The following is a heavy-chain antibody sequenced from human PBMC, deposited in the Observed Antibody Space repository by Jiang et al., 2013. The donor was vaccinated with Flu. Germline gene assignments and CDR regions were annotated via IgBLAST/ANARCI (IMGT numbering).Heavy chain of an antibody. CDR2: IRNKANRYTT. CDR1: GFSFSDHY. J-gene: IGHJ4*02. D-gene: IGHD6-13*01. V-gene: IGHV3-72*01. CDR3: VTHGGPLSAGKVFDY. Sequence: GVVQPGRSLRLSCAASGFSFSDHYMEWVRQAPGKGPEWVGHIRNKANRYTTEYAASVKGRFTISRDDSKNSLSLQMNSLKTDDTAVYYCVTHGGPLSAGKVFDYWGQGTLLTVSS.